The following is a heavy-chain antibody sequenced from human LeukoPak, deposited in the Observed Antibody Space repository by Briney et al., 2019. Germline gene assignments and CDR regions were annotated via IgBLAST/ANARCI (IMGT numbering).Heavy chain of an antibody. CDR2: IRFDGSEK. CDR1: GFTFSTSV. CDR3: AKQGLVPATAGD. J-gene: IGHJ4*02. D-gene: IGHD2-2*01. V-gene: IGHV3-30*02. Sequence: PGGSLRLSCAAYGFTFSTSVMHWVRQAPGKGLEWLSFIRFDGSEKYYADSVKARFSISRDNSMNTLYLQMNSLRPEDTAVYYCAKQGLVPATAGDWGQGTLVTVSS.